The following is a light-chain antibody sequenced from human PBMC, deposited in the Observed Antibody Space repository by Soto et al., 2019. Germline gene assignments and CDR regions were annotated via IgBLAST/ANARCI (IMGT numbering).Light chain of an antibody. CDR2: EVS. V-gene: IGLV2-14*01. Sequence: QSALTQPASVSGSPGQSITISCTGTSSDVGVYNYVSWYQQHPGKAPKLMIYEVSNRPSGVSNRFSGSKSGNTASLTISGLQAEDEADDYCSSYTSSSTLVFGGGTKLTVL. J-gene: IGLJ3*02. CDR1: SSDVGVYNY. CDR3: SSYTSSSTLV.